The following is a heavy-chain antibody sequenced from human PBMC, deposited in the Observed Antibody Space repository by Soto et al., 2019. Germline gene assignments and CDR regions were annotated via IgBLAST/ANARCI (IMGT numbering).Heavy chain of an antibody. CDR1: GITVSSNC. J-gene: IGHJ4*02. Sequence: EVQLVESGGGLVQPGGSLRLSCAASGITVSSNCMSWVRQAPGKGLEWVSVIYSDGSTYYVESVKGRFTISRDNSKNTLYLQMNSMRAEDTAVYYGARDKDYYGSGGSYFDYWGQGTLVTVSS. D-gene: IGHD3-10*01. CDR2: IYSDGST. V-gene: IGHV3-66*01. CDR3: ARDKDYYGSGGSYFDY.